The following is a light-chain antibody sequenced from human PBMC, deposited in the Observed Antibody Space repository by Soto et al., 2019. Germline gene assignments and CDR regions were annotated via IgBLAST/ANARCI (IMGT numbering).Light chain of an antibody. CDR1: QGIKND. V-gene: IGKV1-6*01. J-gene: IGKJ4*01. Sequence: AIQMTQSPSSLSASVGDRVTITCRASQGIKNDVGWYQQKPGKAPKLLIYAASSLQSGVPPRFSGSGSGTDFTLTISSLQPEDFATYYCQQLNVYPSTFGGGTKVDIK. CDR3: QQLNVYPST. CDR2: AAS.